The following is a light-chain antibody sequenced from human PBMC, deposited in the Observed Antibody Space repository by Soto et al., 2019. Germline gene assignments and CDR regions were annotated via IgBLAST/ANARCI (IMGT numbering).Light chain of an antibody. J-gene: IGKJ4*01. V-gene: IGKV4-1*01. CDR2: WAS. CDR3: QQYYSTPLT. Sequence: DIVMTKSPDSLGVSLGERATINCKSSQSVLYSSNNKNYLAWYQQKPGQPPKLLIYWASTRESGVPDRFSGSGSGTDFTLTISSLQAEDVAVYYCQQYYSTPLTFGGGTKVDI. CDR1: QSVLYSSNNKNY.